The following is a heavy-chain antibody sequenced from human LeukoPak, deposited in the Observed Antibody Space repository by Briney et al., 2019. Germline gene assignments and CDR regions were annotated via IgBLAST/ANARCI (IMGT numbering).Heavy chain of an antibody. CDR1: GGSFSGYY. Sequence: SETLSLTCAVYGGSFSGYYWSWIRQPPGKGLEWIGEINHRGSTNYNPSLKSRVTISVDTSKNQFSLKLSSVTAADTAVYYCARGTPVPAAIQGDYFDYWGQGTLVTVSS. CDR3: ARGTPVPAAIQGDYFDY. D-gene: IGHD2-2*02. V-gene: IGHV4-34*01. J-gene: IGHJ4*02. CDR2: INHRGST.